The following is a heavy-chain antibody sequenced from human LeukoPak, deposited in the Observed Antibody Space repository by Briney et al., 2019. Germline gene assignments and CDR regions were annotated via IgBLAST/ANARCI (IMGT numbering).Heavy chain of an antibody. J-gene: IGHJ3*02. Sequence: PGGSLRLSCAASGFIVSNNYMSWVRQAPGKGLEWVSLIYSDGSTNYADSVEGRFTISRDNSKNTLYLQMNSLRAEDTAVYYCARDLRTPDAFDIWGQGTMVTVSS. CDR2: IYSDGST. V-gene: IGHV3-66*01. CDR3: ARDLRTPDAFDI. D-gene: IGHD4-17*01. CDR1: GFIVSNNY.